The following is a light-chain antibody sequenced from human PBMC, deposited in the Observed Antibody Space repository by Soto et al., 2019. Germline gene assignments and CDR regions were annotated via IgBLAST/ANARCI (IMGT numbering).Light chain of an antibody. Sequence: EIVMTQSPGTLSVSPGERATLSCRASQNVSSKLAWYQQKPGQAPRLLIYGASTRATGIPARFTGSGSGTEFTLTISSLQSEDFAVYYCQQYNNWPPGAFGGGTKVEIK. CDR1: QNVSSK. V-gene: IGKV3-15*01. CDR3: QQYNNWPPGA. J-gene: IGKJ4*01. CDR2: GAS.